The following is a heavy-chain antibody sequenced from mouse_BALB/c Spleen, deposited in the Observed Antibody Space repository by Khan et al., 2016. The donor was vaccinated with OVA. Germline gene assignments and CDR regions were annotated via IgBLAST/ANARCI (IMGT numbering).Heavy chain of an antibody. CDR2: ITSGGSYT. CDR1: GFTFSSYS. J-gene: IGHJ2*01. CDR3: TRDRNYYGSSFYFDY. D-gene: IGHD1-1*01. V-gene: IGHV5-6-4*01. Sequence: EVELVESGGGLVKPGGSLRLSCEASGFTFSSYSMSWVRQTPEKRLEWVATITSGGSYTYYPDSVQGRFTISRDNAKKTLYLQMSSMKSEDTASYYCTRDRNYYGSSFYFDYWGQGTTLTVSS.